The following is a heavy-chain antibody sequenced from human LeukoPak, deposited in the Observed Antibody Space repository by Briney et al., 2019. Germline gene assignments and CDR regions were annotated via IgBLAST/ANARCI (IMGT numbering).Heavy chain of an antibody. V-gene: IGHV4-59*01. Sequence: SETLSLTCTVSGGSISSYYWSWIRQPPGKGLEWIGYIYYSGSTNYNPSLKSRVTISVDTSKNQFSLKLSAVTAADTAVYYCASVDTAMAYFDCWGQGTLVTVSS. CDR3: ASVDTAMAYFDC. CDR2: IYYSGST. CDR1: GGSISSYY. J-gene: IGHJ4*02. D-gene: IGHD5-18*01.